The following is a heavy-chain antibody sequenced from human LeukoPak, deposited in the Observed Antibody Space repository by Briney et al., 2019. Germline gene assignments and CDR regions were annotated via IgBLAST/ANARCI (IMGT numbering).Heavy chain of an antibody. D-gene: IGHD6-19*01. Sequence: GGSLRLSCAASGFTFSSYSMNWVRQAPGKGLEWVSSISSSSSYIYYADSVKGRFTISRDNAKNSLYLQMHSLRAEDTALYYCAKLPAGGWSRSPLDYWGRGTLVTVSS. CDR3: AKLPAGGWSRSPLDY. CDR2: ISSSSSYI. CDR1: GFTFSSYS. J-gene: IGHJ4*02. V-gene: IGHV3-21*04.